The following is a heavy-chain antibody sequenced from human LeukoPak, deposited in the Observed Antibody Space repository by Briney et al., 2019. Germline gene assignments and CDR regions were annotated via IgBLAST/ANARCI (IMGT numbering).Heavy chain of an antibody. Sequence: PGGSLRLSCAASGFTFSSYGMHWARQAPGKGLEWVAMTSFDGSYKNYADSVKGRFTISRDNSKNRLYLQMNSLRAEDTAVYYCAKEFSGYLASFEYWGQGTLVTVSS. CDR3: AKEFSGYLASFEY. D-gene: IGHD3-22*01. J-gene: IGHJ4*02. CDR2: TSFDGSYK. V-gene: IGHV3-30*18. CDR1: GFTFSSYG.